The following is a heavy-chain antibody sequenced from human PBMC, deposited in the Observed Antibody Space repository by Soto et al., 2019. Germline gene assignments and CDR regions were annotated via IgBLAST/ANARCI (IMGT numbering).Heavy chain of an antibody. Sequence: SETLSLTCAVYGGSFGGDYWSRTRQPPGKGRGWIGENNHSGSTNYNPSLKSRVTISVDSSKNQFSLKLSSVTAADTAVYYCAREGGRSSSWSRAVGYWGQGTLVTVAS. V-gene: IGHV4-34*01. CDR2: NNHSGST. J-gene: IGHJ4*02. CDR1: GGSFGGDY. D-gene: IGHD6-13*01. CDR3: AREGGRSSSWSRAVGY.